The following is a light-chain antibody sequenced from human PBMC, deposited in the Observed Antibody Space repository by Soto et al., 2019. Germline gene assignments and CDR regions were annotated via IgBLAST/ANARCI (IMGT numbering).Light chain of an antibody. J-gene: IGLJ2*01. V-gene: IGLV2-14*01. Sequence: QSALTQPASVSGSPGQSITISCTGTGNDVGGHNYVSWYQQHPGKAPKLMIYEVSNRPSGVSNRFSGSKSGNTASLTISGLQAEDEADYYCSSYTGTSTLLFGGGTKLTVL. CDR1: GNDVGGHNY. CDR3: SSYTGTSTLL. CDR2: EVS.